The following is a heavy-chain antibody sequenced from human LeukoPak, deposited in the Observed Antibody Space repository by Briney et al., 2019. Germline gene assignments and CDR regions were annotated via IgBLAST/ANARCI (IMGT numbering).Heavy chain of an antibody. D-gene: IGHD6-19*01. J-gene: IGHJ4*02. Sequence: SETLSLTCTVSGGSISSSSSYWGWIRQPPGQGLEWIGTIYYSGSTYYKPSLNSRVTISVDTSKNQFSLKLSSVTAADTAVYYCARGPVRRVAGNSYGSRYWGQGTLVTVSS. CDR2: IYYSGST. V-gene: IGHV4-39*01. CDR1: GGSISSSSSY. CDR3: ARGPVRRVAGNSYGSRY.